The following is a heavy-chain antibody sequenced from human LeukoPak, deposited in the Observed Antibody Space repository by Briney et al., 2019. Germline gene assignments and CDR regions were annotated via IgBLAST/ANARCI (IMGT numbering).Heavy chain of an antibody. Sequence: PGGSLRLSCAASGFTFGSYAMSWVRQAPGKGLEWVSAISGSGGSTYYADSVKGRFTISRENSKNTLYLQMNSLRAEDTAVYYCAKDPAVVRENWFDPWGQGTLVTVSS. J-gene: IGHJ5*02. D-gene: IGHD3-10*01. CDR3: AKDPAVVRENWFDP. V-gene: IGHV3-23*01. CDR1: GFTFGSYA. CDR2: ISGSGGST.